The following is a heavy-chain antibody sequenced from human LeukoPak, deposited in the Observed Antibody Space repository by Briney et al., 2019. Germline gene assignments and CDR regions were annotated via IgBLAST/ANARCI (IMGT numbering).Heavy chain of an antibody. V-gene: IGHV4-34*01. CDR2: INHSGTT. J-gene: IGHJ4*02. Sequence: LXXXXXXGSFTXXXWTXXXQXXGXGXEWIGEINHSGTTNYNPSLKSRVTISVDTSKNQFSLKIRSVSAADTAVFYCARARETETIDYWGQGTLVTVSS. CDR1: XGSFTXXX. CDR3: ARARETETIDY. D-gene: IGHD4-11*01.